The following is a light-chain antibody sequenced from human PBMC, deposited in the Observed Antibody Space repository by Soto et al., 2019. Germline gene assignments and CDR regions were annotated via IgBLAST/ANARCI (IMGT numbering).Light chain of an antibody. CDR3: SSYTSSSTYV. CDR1: TSDIGDYNY. V-gene: IGLV2-14*01. J-gene: IGLJ1*01. CDR2: HVS. Sequence: QAVLTQAASVSGCPGQSITISCTGTTSDIGDYNYVSWYQQHPGKAPKLMIYHVSNRPSGVSSRFSGSKSGNTASLTISGLQAEDEADYYCSSYTSSSTYVFGTGTQLTVL.